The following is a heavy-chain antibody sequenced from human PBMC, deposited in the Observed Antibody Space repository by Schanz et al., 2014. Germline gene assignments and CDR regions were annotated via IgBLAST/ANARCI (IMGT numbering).Heavy chain of an antibody. CDR2: ISVYNGNT. CDR1: GYTFTSYG. Sequence: QVQLVQSGAEVKKPGASVKVSCKASGYTFTSYGISWVRQAPGQGLEWMGWISVYNGNTKYPQKLQGRVTMTTDTSTSTAYMELRSLRSDDTAVYYCARGIGGYGANNYFDYWGQGTLXTVSS. V-gene: IGHV1-18*01. D-gene: IGHD5-12*01. J-gene: IGHJ4*02. CDR3: ARGIGGYGANNYFDY.